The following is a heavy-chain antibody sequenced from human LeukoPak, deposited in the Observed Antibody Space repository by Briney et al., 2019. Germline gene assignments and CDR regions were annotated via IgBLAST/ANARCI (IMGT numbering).Heavy chain of an antibody. CDR3: AKDRAQQLVLDF. D-gene: IGHD6-13*01. V-gene: IGHV3-43*02. Sequence: PGGSLRLSCAASGFTFDDYAMHWVRQAPGKGLEWVSLISGDGGSTYYADSVKGRFTISRDNSKNTLFLQMNSLRAEDTAVYYCAKDRAQQLVLDFWGQGTLVTVSS. CDR1: GFTFDDYA. CDR2: ISGDGGST. J-gene: IGHJ4*02.